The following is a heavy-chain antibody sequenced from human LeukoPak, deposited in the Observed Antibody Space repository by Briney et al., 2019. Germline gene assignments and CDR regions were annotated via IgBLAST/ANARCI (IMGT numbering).Heavy chain of an antibody. J-gene: IGHJ4*02. Sequence: PGGSLRLSCVMSGFTFSNYAMNWVRQAPGKGLEWVSAISASGTTTYYADSVQGRFTISRDNSKNTLYLQMNSLRAEDTAVYYCAKSSIFYDSSGYYVGEKYYFDYWGQGTLVTVSS. CDR1: GFTFSNYA. CDR3: AKSSIFYDSSGYYVGEKYYFDY. V-gene: IGHV3-23*01. D-gene: IGHD3-22*01. CDR2: ISASGTTT.